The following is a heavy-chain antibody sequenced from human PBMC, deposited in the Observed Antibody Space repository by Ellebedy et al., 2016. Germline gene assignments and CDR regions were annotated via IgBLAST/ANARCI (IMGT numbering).Heavy chain of an antibody. V-gene: IGHV1-69*13. Sequence: ASVKVSCKASGGTFSSYAISWVRQAPGQGLEWMGGIIPIFGTANYAQKFQGRVTITADESTSTAYMELSSLRSDDTAVYYCARVRLELHYYYYGMDVWGKGTTVTVSS. CDR3: ARVRLELHYYYYGMDV. CDR1: GGTFSSYA. D-gene: IGHD1-7*01. CDR2: IIPIFGTA. J-gene: IGHJ6*04.